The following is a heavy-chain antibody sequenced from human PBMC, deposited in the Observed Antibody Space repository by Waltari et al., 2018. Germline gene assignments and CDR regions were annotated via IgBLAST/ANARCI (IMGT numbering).Heavy chain of an antibody. CDR1: GFRFSDYN. CDR3: ARDTIFYGSGSYDP. CDR2: ISSKSTYI. V-gene: IGHV3-21*01. J-gene: IGHJ5*02. Sequence: QLVESGGGLVKPGSSLRLSCAASGFRFSDYNMHCLRRAPGKGLEWVSSISSKSTYIYYADSVRGRFSISRDNAENSLFLQMNNLRGEDTAVYYCARDTIFYGSGSYDPWGQGTRVTVSS. D-gene: IGHD3-10*01.